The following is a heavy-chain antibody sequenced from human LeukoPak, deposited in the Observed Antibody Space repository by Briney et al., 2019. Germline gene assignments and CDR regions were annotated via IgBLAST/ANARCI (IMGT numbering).Heavy chain of an antibody. CDR1: GFTFSGSA. Sequence: GSLRLSCAASGFTFSGSAMSWVRKAPGKGLGWVSEISGGVGDTPYADSVMGRFTISRDDSKNTVFLQMNSLRAEDTALYYCAKSYSGWYAIDYWGQGTLVTVSS. D-gene: IGHD6-19*01. CDR3: AKSYSGWYAIDY. V-gene: IGHV3-23*01. CDR2: ISGGVGDT. J-gene: IGHJ4*02.